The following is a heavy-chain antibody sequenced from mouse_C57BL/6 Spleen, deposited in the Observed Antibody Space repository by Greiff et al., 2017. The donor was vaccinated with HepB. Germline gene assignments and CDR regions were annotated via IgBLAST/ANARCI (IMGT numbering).Heavy chain of an antibody. CDR1: GYTFTDYY. CDR2: INPNNGGT. Sequence: VQLQQSGAELVRPGASVKISCKASGYTFTDYYMNWVKQSHGKSLEWIGDINPNNGGTSYNQKFKGKATLTVDKSSSTAYMELRSLTSEDSAVYYCARKSNSDYWGQGTTLTVSS. J-gene: IGHJ2*01. D-gene: IGHD2-5*01. CDR3: ARKSNSDY. V-gene: IGHV1-26*01.